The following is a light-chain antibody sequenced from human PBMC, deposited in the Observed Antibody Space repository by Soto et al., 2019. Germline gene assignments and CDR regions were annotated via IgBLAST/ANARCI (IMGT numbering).Light chain of an antibody. CDR1: QSVSSY. J-gene: IGKJ2*01. CDR2: RAS. V-gene: IGKV3-11*01. Sequence: EIVLTQSPATLSSFPGDRVTLSCRASQSVSSYLAWYQQKPGQAPRLLIYRASTRATGIPARFSGSGSGTEFTLTISNLQSEYFAVYYCQQPRTFAQGTKVDIK. CDR3: QQPRT.